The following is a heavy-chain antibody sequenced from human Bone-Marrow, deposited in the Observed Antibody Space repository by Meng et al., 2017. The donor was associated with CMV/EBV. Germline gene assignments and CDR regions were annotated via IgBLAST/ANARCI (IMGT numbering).Heavy chain of an antibody. D-gene: IGHD2-2*02. CDR1: GYTFTSYD. CDR3: AKVSRIVVVPAATPYYGMDV. J-gene: IGHJ6*02. Sequence: ASVKVSCKASGYTFTSYDINWVRQATGQGLEWMGWMNPNSGNTGYAQKFQGRVTMTRNTSISTAYMELSSLRSEDTAVYYCAKVSRIVVVPAATPYYGMDVWGQGTTVTVSS. V-gene: IGHV1-8*01. CDR2: MNPNSGNT.